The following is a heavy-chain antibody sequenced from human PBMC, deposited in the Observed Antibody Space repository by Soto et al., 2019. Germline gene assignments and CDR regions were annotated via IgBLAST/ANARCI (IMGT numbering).Heavy chain of an antibody. V-gene: IGHV1-69*13. CDR3: ARGLHSSPYCFDS. J-gene: IGHJ4*02. D-gene: IGHD6-13*01. Sequence: ASVKVSCKASGGTFSNYAISWVRQAPGQGLEWMGGIIPIFGTTNNAQKFQGRVTITADESTSTAYMGLSSLRSEDTAVYYCARGLHSSPYCFDSWGQGIMVTVSS. CDR1: GGTFSNYA. CDR2: IIPIFGTT.